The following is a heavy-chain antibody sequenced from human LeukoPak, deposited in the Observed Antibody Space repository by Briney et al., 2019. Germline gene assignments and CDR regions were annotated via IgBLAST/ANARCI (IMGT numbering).Heavy chain of an antibody. V-gene: IGHV3-74*03. CDR3: ALGTKPLSYHFFDY. J-gene: IGHJ4*02. CDR2: INSDGSST. CDR1: GFSFSTYW. D-gene: IGHD1-7*01. Sequence: GGSLILSCAASGFSFSTYWMHWVRQAPGRGLVWVSRINSDGSSTTYPDSVKGRFTLSRDNAKNTLYLQMNSLRAEDTAVYYCALGTKPLSYHFFDYWGQGALVTVSS.